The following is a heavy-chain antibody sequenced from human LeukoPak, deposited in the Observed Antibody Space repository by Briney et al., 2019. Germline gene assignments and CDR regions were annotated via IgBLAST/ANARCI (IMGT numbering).Heavy chain of an antibody. V-gene: IGHV3-23*01. CDR3: ARRGTDYCTPSSCHPNWFAP. CDR1: GFTFSRYA. Sequence: GGSLRLSCAASGFTFSRYAMTWVRQAPGKGLEWVSVISGGGGSTYYAGSVKGRFTISRDNAKNSLYLQMNSLRAEDTAVYFCARRGTDYCTPSSCHPNWFAPWGQGTQVTVSS. D-gene: IGHD4-11*01. CDR2: ISGGGGST. J-gene: IGHJ5*02.